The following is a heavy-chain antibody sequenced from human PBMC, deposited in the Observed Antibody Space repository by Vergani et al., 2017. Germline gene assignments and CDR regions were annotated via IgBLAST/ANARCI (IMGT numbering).Heavy chain of an antibody. CDR2: IRYDGSNK. V-gene: IGHV3-30*02. CDR1: GFTFSSYG. D-gene: IGHD6-19*01. J-gene: IGHJ4*02. CDR3: AKIRTGIAVAGSLDY. Sequence: QVQLVESGGGVVQPGGSLRLSCAASGFTFSSYGMHWVRQAPGKGLEWVAFIRYDGSNKYYADSVKGRFTISRDNSKNTLYLQMNSLRAEDTAVYYCAKIRTGIAVAGSLDYWDQGTLVTVSS.